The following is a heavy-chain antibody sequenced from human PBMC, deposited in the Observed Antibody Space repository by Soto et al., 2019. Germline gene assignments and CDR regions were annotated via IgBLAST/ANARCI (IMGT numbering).Heavy chain of an antibody. CDR3: GGGGYAGYVDGSRVGYLDH. CDR1: GFTFNSYG. D-gene: IGHD5-12*01. Sequence: GGSLRLSCAASGFTFNSYGMHWVRQAPGKGLEWVAVIWFDGSKTYYADSVKGRFTISRDNSKNTLFLQMNSLRAEDTGIFFWGGGGYAGYVDGSRVGYLDHWGQGTLVTVSS. V-gene: IGHV3-33*01. CDR2: IWFDGSKT. J-gene: IGHJ4*02.